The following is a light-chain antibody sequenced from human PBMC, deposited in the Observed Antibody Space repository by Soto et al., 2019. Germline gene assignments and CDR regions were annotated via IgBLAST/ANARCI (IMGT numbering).Light chain of an antibody. CDR1: QSVSRN. Sequence: EIVLAQSPVPLSLSPLYGXPLXVRASQSVSRNLAWYQQKPGQAPRLLIYDASNRATGIPARFSGSGSVTDFTLTISSLEPEDFAVYYCQQRSNWATFGPGTKVDIK. CDR3: QQRSNWAT. J-gene: IGKJ3*01. V-gene: IGKV3-11*01. CDR2: DAS.